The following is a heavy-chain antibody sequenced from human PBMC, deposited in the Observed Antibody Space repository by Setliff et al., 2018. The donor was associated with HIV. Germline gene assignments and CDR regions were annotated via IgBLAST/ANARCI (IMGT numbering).Heavy chain of an antibody. J-gene: IGHJ4*02. CDR2: ITNGGGGGT. CDR1: GFTFSGYA. D-gene: IGHD3-3*01. Sequence: PGESLTISCAASGFTFSGYAMSWVRQAPGKGLEWVSTITNGGGGGTYFADSVKGRFTISRDNSKNTLYLHMNSLRADDTAIYYCAKYFGVIRERWHFDYWGQGTLVTDSS. V-gene: IGHV3-23*01. CDR3: AKYFGVIRERWHFDY.